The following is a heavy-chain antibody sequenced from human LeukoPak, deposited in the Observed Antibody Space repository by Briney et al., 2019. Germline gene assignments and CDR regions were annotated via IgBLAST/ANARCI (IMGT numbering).Heavy chain of an antibody. CDR1: GFTFSSYG. J-gene: IGHJ4*02. Sequence: PGRSLRLSCAVSGFTFSSYGMHWVRQAPGKGLEWVAVIWYDGSNKYYADSVKGRFTISRDNSKNTLYLQMNSLRAEDTAVYYCARDLAYSSGWSTSDYWGQGTLVTVSS. D-gene: IGHD6-19*01. CDR2: IWYDGSNK. CDR3: ARDLAYSSGWSTSDY. V-gene: IGHV3-33*01.